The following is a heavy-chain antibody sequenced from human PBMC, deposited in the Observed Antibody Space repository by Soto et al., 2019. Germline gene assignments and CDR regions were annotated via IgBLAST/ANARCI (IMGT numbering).Heavy chain of an antibody. Sequence: SETLSLTCTVSGGSFSGYFWTWIRQPPGKGLEWLAEINHSGITDYNPSVESRVSMSVDTSKNQFSLRLYSVTAADTAVYYCVRGPYNYNSRYFDYWGQGTLVTVSS. CDR3: VRGPYNYNSRYFDY. CDR1: GGSFSGYF. D-gene: IGHD1-1*01. CDR2: INHSGIT. V-gene: IGHV4-34*01. J-gene: IGHJ4*02.